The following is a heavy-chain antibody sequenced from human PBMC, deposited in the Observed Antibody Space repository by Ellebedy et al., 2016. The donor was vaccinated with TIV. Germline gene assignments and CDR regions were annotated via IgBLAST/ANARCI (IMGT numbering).Heavy chain of an antibody. CDR1: GFTFTTYW. Sequence: GESLKISCAASGFTFTTYWMHWVREAPGKGLVWVSRINVDGSNTNYAASVKGRFTISRDNAKNMAYLQMNSLRAEDSAVYNCTRDLVGATSDFWGQGTLVTVSA. V-gene: IGHV3-74*01. D-gene: IGHD1-26*01. J-gene: IGHJ4*02. CDR2: INVDGSNT. CDR3: TRDLVGATSDF.